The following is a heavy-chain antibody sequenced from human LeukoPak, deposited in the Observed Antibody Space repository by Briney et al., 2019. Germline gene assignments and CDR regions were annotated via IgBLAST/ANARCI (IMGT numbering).Heavy chain of an antibody. V-gene: IGHV3-23*01. CDR2: ISGSGSSP. Sequence: PGGSLRLSCEASGFTFSSDAMNWVRQAPGKGLEWVSAISGSGSSPYYADSVKGQFTVSRDNTKNTLYLQMSSLRVEDTALYYCAKGRLWGRGGYHYYYMDVWGKGTAVTISS. CDR1: GFTFSSDA. J-gene: IGHJ6*03. D-gene: IGHD3-16*01. CDR3: AKGRLWGRGGYHYYYMDV.